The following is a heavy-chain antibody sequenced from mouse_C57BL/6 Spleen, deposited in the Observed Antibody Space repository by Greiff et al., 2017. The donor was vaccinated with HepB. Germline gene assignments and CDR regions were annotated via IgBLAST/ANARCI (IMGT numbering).Heavy chain of an antibody. Sequence: EVQLQESGPGLAKPSQPLSLPCSVTGYSITRDYWNWIRKFPGNKLEYMGYISYSGSTYYNPSLKSRISITRDTSKNQYYLQLNSVTTEDTATYYCATTAASSSYFDVWGTGTPVTVSS. CDR1: GYSITRDY. CDR3: ATTAASSSYFDV. D-gene: IGHD1-1*01. CDR2: ISYSGST. V-gene: IGHV3-8*01. J-gene: IGHJ1*03.